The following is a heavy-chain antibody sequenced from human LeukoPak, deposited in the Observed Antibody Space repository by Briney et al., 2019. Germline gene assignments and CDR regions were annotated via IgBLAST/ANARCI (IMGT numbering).Heavy chain of an antibody. Sequence: GGSLRLSCAASGSGFTFRSYAISWVRQAPGKGLEWVSAISGSGGSTYYADSVKGRFTISRDNSKNTVYLQMNSLRAEDTAVYYCAKEVAIAAAPEFWGQGTLVTVSS. CDR1: GSGFTFRSYA. D-gene: IGHD6-13*01. CDR2: ISGSGGST. J-gene: IGHJ4*02. CDR3: AKEVAIAAAPEF. V-gene: IGHV3-23*01.